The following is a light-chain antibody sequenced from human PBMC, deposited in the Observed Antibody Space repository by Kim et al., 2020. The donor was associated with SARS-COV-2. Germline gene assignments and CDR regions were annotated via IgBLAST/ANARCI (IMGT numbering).Light chain of an antibody. CDR2: DVN. CDR1: SSDIGVYDY. V-gene: IGLV2-14*01. Sequence: QSALTQPASVSGSPGQSITISCTGTSSDIGVYDYVSWYQQHPGKAPKLMIYDVNKRPSGVSNRFSGSKPGTTASLTISGLQAEDEADYYCYSYTRSSTCVFGTGTKVTVL. J-gene: IGLJ1*01. CDR3: YSYTRSSTCV.